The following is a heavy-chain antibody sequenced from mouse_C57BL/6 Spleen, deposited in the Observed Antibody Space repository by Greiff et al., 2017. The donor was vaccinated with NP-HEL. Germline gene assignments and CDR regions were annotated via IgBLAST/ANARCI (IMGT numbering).Heavy chain of an antibody. CDR1: GFTFSDAW. V-gene: IGHV6-6*01. Sequence: EVQRVESGGGLVQPGGSMKLSCAASGFTFSDAWMDWVRQSPEKGLEWVAEIRNKANNHATYYAESVKGRFTISRDDSKSSVYLQMNSLRAEDTGFYDCAEQYNWYFGVWGTGTTVTVSS. J-gene: IGHJ1*03. D-gene: IGHD5-1-1*01. CDR3: AEQYNWYFGV. CDR2: IRNKANNHAT.